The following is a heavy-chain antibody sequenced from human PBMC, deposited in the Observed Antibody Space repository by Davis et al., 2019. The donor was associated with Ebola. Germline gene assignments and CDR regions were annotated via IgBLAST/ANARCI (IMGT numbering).Heavy chain of an antibody. Sequence: SETLSLTCTVSGGSISSSSYYWGWIRQPPGKGLEWIGEINHSGSTNYNPSLKSRVTISVDTSKNQFSLKLSSVTAADTAVYYCASLGGIAAAGTLYYYYGMDVWGQGTTVTVSS. J-gene: IGHJ6*02. CDR1: GGSISSSSYY. V-gene: IGHV4-39*07. CDR2: INHSGST. CDR3: ASLGGIAAAGTLYYYYGMDV. D-gene: IGHD6-13*01.